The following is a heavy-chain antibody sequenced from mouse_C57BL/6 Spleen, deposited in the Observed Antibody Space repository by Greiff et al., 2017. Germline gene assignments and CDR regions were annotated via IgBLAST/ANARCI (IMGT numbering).Heavy chain of an antibody. CDR3: ARGDDSYYGMDY. D-gene: IGHD2-13*01. CDR1: GYTFTDYN. CDR2: IYPVSGDT. V-gene: IGHV1-84*01. Sequence: QVQLQQSGPELVNPGASVKISCKASGYTFTDYNMHWVKQRHGQGLEWIGWIYPVSGDTKYNQKFKGKATLTVDTSSSTVYMELSSLTSEDTAVYYCARGDDSYYGMDYWGQGTSVTVSA. J-gene: IGHJ4*01.